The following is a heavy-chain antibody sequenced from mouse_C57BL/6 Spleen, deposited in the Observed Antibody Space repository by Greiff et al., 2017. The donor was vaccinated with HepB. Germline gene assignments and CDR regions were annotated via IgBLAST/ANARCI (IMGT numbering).Heavy chain of an antibody. Sequence: VKLQQPGTELVKPGASVKLSCKASGYTFTSYWMHWVKQRPGQGLEWIGNINPSNGGTNYNEKFKSKATLTVDKSSSTAYMQLSSLTSEDSAVYYCARSYYGSSYYFDYWGQGTTLTVSS. J-gene: IGHJ2*01. CDR3: ARSYYGSSYYFDY. V-gene: IGHV1-53*01. D-gene: IGHD1-1*01. CDR2: INPSNGGT. CDR1: GYTFTSYW.